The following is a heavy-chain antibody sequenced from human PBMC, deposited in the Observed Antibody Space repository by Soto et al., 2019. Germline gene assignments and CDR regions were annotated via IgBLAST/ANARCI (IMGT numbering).Heavy chain of an antibody. V-gene: IGHV5-51*01. J-gene: IGHJ5*02. D-gene: IGHD4-17*01. Sequence: PGESLKISCQGSGYSFTSYWIGWVRQMPGKGLEWMGIIYPGDSDTRYSPSFQGQVTISADKSISTAYLQWSSLKASDTAMYYCARSFYGDPHAGWFDPWGQGTLVTVSS. CDR2: IYPGDSDT. CDR1: GYSFTSYW. CDR3: ARSFYGDPHAGWFDP.